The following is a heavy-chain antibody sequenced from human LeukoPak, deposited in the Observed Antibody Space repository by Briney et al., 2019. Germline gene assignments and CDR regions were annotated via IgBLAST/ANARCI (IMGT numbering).Heavy chain of an antibody. CDR2: INPNSGGT. CDR3: ARGKKEMATITGY. D-gene: IGHD5-12*01. Sequence: ASVKVSCKASGYTFTGYYMHWVRQAPGQGLEWMGWINPNSGGTNYAQKFQGRVTMTRDTSISTAYMELSRLRSDDTAVYYCARGKKEMATITGYWGQGTLVTASS. J-gene: IGHJ4*02. CDR1: GYTFTGYY. V-gene: IGHV1-2*02.